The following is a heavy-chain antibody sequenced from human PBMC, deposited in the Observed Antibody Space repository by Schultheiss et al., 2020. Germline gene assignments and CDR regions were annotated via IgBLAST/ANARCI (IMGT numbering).Heavy chain of an antibody. CDR2: ISWNSGSI. CDR1: GFTFDDYA. CDR3: ARVDGDYVGIDY. J-gene: IGHJ4*02. Sequence: GGSLRLSCAASGFTFDDYAMHWVRQAPGKGLEWVSGISWNSGSIGYADSVKGRFTISRDNSKNTLYLQMNSLRAEDTAVYYCARVDGDYVGIDYWGQGTLVTVSS. D-gene: IGHD4-17*01. V-gene: IGHV3-9*01.